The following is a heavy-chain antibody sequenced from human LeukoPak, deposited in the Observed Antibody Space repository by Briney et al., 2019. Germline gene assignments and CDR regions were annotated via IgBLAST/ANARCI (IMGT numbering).Heavy chain of an antibody. CDR3: AKSIIAASPGYYYGMDV. J-gene: IGHJ6*02. CDR2: ISWNSGSI. D-gene: IGHD6-6*01. Sequence: PGGFLRLSCAASGFTFDDYAMHWVRQAPGKGLEWVSGISWNSGSIGYADSVKGRFTISRDNAKNSLYLQMNSLRGEDTALYFCAKSIIAASPGYYYGMDVWGHGTTVTVSS. CDR1: GFTFDDYA. V-gene: IGHV3-9*01.